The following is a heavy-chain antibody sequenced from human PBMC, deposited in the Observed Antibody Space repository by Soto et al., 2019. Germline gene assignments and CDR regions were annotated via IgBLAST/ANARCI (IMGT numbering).Heavy chain of an antibody. Sequence: QITLKESGPTLVKPTQTLTLTCTFSGFSLSTSGVGVGWIRQPPGRALEWLGLIYWDDDKRYSPSLKNRLTITKDTSKNQVVLTMTNMDPVDTGTYYCAHRVAVGASRYNWFDPWGQGTLVTVSS. CDR3: AHRVAVGASRYNWFDP. CDR2: IYWDDDK. D-gene: IGHD1-26*01. J-gene: IGHJ5*02. V-gene: IGHV2-5*02. CDR1: GFSLSTSGVG.